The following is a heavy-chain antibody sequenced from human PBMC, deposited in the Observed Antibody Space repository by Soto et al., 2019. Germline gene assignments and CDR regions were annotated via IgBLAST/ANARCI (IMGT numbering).Heavy chain of an antibody. CDR1: GGSFSGDY. CDR2: INHSGIT. Sequence: TLSLTCAVYGGSFSGDYWNWIRQSPGKGLEWIGEINHSGITNYNPSLKSRATIFVDTSKKQFTLQLTSVTAADTAVYYCARGASTERYFSPSGGAWFDPWGQGTLVTVS. CDR3: ARGASTERYFSPSGGAWFDP. V-gene: IGHV4-34*01. D-gene: IGHD3-9*01. J-gene: IGHJ5*02.